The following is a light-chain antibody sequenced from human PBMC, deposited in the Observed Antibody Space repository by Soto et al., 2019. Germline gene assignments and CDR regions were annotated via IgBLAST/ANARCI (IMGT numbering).Light chain of an antibody. CDR1: NSEVVAYTY. V-gene: IGLV2-8*01. CDR3: TSYAGTSSFFYV. J-gene: IGLJ1*01. CDR2: EVS. Sequence: QSALTQPPSASGAPGQAVTISCTGNNSEVVAYTYVSSYQQLPAKAPKLIIYEVSKRPSGVPDRFSGSKSGNTASLTVSGLQAEVEADYYCTSYAGTSSFFYVFVTGTKVTVL.